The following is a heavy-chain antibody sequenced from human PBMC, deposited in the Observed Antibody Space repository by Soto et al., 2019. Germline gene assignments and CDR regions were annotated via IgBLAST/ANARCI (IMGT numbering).Heavy chain of an antibody. CDR1: GYSISSGYY. Sequence: SETLSLTCAVSGYSISSGYYWGWIRQPPGKGLEWIGSIYHSGSTYYNPSLKSRVTISVDTSKNQFSLKLSSVTAADTAVYYWARVGRITIFGVVISKHPRGFDPWGQGTLVTVSS. V-gene: IGHV4-38-2*01. CDR2: IYHSGST. CDR3: ARVGRITIFGVVISKHPRGFDP. D-gene: IGHD3-3*01. J-gene: IGHJ5*02.